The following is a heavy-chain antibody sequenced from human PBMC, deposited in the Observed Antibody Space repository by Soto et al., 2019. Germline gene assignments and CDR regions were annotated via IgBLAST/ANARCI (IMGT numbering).Heavy chain of an antibody. Sequence: QVQLVQSGAEVKKPGSSMKVSCKASGGTFSSYTISWVRQAPGQGLEWMGRIIPILGIANYAQKFQGRVTITADKSTSXXYXEXXSLRSEDTAVYYCARFVFLMSADGKMLDYYYGMDVWGQGTTVTVSS. CDR1: GGTFSSYT. CDR3: ARFVFLMSADGKMLDYYYGMDV. V-gene: IGHV1-69*02. J-gene: IGHJ6*02. D-gene: IGHD6-13*01. CDR2: IIPILGIA.